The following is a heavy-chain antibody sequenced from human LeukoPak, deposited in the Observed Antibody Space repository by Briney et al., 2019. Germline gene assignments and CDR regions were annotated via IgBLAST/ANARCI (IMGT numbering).Heavy chain of an antibody. CDR2: IIPIFGTA. D-gene: IGHD6-13*01. J-gene: IGHJ4*02. Sequence: ASVKVSCKASGGTFSSYAISWVRQAPGHGLEWMGRIIPIFGTANYAQKFQGRVTITTDESTSTAYMELSSLRSEDTAVYYCARGQDWAAAGTGYYFDYWGQGTLVTVSS. CDR1: GGTFSSYA. V-gene: IGHV1-69*05. CDR3: ARGQDWAAAGTGYYFDY.